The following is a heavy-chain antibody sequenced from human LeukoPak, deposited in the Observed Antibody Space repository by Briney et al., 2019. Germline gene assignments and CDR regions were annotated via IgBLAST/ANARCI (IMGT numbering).Heavy chain of an antibody. CDR3: ARDPQVQYNWNDGGWFDP. CDR1: GYTFTGYY. CDR2: INPNSGGT. Sequence: ASVKVSCKASGYTFTGYYMHWVRQAPGQGLEWMGWINPNSGGTNYAQKFQGRVTMTRDTSISTAYMELSRLRSDDTAVYYCARDPQVQYNWNDGGWFDPWGQGTLVTVSS. J-gene: IGHJ5*02. V-gene: IGHV1-2*02. D-gene: IGHD1-1*01.